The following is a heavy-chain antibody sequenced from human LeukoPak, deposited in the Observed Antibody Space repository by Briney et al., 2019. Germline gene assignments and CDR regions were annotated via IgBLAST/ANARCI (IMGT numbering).Heavy chain of an antibody. CDR2: IYYSGST. D-gene: IGHD6-19*01. CDR1: GGSISSYY. J-gene: IGHJ4*02. V-gene: IGHV4-59*01. CDR3: ARGSVACKGWDFDY. Sequence: SETLSLTCTVSGGSISSYYWSWIRQPPGKGLEWIGYIYYSGSTNYNPSLKSRVTISVDTSKNQFSLKLSSVTAADTAVYYCARGSVACKGWDFDYWGQGTLVTVSS.